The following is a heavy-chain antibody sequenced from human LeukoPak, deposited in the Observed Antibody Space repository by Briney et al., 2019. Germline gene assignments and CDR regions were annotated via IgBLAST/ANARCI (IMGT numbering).Heavy chain of an antibody. CDR2: ISGSGGST. J-gene: IGHJ4*02. D-gene: IGHD1-26*01. CDR1: GFTFSSYA. CDR3: AKNGGSGSYYFDY. V-gene: IGHV3-23*01. Sequence: AGGSLRLSCAASGFTFSSYAMSWVRQAPGKGLEWVSAISGSGGSTYYADSVKGRFTISRDNSKNTLYLQMNSLRAEDAAVYYCAKNGGSGSYYFDYWGQGTLVTVSS.